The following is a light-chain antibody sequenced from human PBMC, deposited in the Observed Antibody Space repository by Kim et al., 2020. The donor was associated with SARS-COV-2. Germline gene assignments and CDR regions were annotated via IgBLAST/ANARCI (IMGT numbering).Light chain of an antibody. Sequence: PGQRVTISCSGSRSNGGSRTVNWYPRLPGTAPKLLIYGDDQRPSGVPDRFSGSKSGTSASLAISGLQSEDEADYYCEAWDDSLKGVFGGGTQLTVL. CDR1: RSNGGSRT. CDR2: GDD. J-gene: IGLJ3*02. CDR3: EAWDDSLKGV. V-gene: IGLV1-44*01.